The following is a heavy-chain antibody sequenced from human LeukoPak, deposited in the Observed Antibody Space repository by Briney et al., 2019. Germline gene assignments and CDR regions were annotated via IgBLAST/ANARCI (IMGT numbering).Heavy chain of an antibody. V-gene: IGHV3-72*01. CDR3: TRPSYYDSRGYSTNGFDI. D-gene: IGHD3-22*01. Sequence: GGSLRLSCVASGFTVSDHYIDWVRQAPGKGLEWVGRNRDKSKSYTTDYAASVRGRFTISRDDSKNSLCLQMYSLKTEDTAVYFCTRPSYYDSRGYSTNGFDIWGQGTMVTVPS. CDR1: GFTVSDHY. CDR2: NRDKSKSYTT. J-gene: IGHJ3*02.